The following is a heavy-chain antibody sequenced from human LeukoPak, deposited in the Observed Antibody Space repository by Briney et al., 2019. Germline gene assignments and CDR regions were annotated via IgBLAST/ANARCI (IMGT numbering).Heavy chain of an antibody. J-gene: IGHJ4*02. CDR3: ARGLTHDF. Sequence: GGSLRLSCAASGFTFNTYTMNWVRQAPGKGLEWVSYISGSSGIIDYADSVKGRFTISRDNAKNSLYLQMNSLKAEDTAVYYCARGLTHDFWGQGTLVAVSS. D-gene: IGHD2-21*01. CDR1: GFTFNTYT. V-gene: IGHV3-48*04. CDR2: ISGSSGII.